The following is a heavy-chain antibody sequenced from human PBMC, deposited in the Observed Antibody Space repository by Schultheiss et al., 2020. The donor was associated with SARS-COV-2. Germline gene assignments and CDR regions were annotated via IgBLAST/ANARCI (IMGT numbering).Heavy chain of an antibody. CDR2: VSSSGGIT. Sequence: GESLKISCAASGFTFSNYAMNWVRQAPGKGLEWVSGVSSSGGITYYADSVKGRFTISRDNAKNSLYLQMNSLRAEDTAVYYCARMVQLWKPRNLFDYWGQGTLVTVSS. CDR1: GFTFSNYA. V-gene: IGHV3-23*01. J-gene: IGHJ4*02. D-gene: IGHD5-18*01. CDR3: ARMVQLWKPRNLFDY.